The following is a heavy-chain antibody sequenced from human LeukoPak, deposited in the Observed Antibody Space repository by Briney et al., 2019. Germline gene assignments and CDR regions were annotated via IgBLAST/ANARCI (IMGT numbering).Heavy chain of an antibody. J-gene: IGHJ4*02. CDR3: ARVRFGENWGSYPH. CDR1: GYTFTSYY. CDR2: FNPNDDSA. Sequence: ASVKVSCKTSGYTFTSYYLHWVRQAPGHGLEWMGIFNPNDDSASYAQKFKGRITMTGDTSTSTVYMELSSLTSDDTATYYCARVRFGENWGSYPHWGQGTLVTVSS. D-gene: IGHD3-16*02. V-gene: IGHV1-46*01.